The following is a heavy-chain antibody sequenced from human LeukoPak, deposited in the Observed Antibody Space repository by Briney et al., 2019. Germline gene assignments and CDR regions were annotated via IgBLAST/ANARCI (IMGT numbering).Heavy chain of an antibody. J-gene: IGHJ4*03. CDR2: IDSGGSK. CDR1: GLNVSINY. D-gene: IGHD1-26*01. Sequence: GRTLSPSSAASGLNVSINYMGCVRQTPGKGIEWVSVIDSGGSKYYADSVKGRFTIPRDTSQNTLYLPMNGLRAEDTAVYYCGRKREGGPRDWGQGTLVTVSS. CDR3: GRKREGGPRD. V-gene: IGHV3-66*01.